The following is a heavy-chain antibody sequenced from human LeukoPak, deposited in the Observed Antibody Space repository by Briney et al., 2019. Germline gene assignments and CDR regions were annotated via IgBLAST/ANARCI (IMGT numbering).Heavy chain of an antibody. CDR1: GFTFSSYG. CDR3: ASGYSSSLNHLDY. Sequence: QTGGSLRLSCAASGFTFSSYGMHWVRQAPGKGLEWVAVISYDGSNKYYADSVKGRFTISRDNSKNTLYLQMNSLRAEDTAVYYCASGYSSSLNHLDYWGQGTLVTVSS. CDR2: ISYDGSNK. J-gene: IGHJ4*02. V-gene: IGHV3-30*03. D-gene: IGHD6-6*01.